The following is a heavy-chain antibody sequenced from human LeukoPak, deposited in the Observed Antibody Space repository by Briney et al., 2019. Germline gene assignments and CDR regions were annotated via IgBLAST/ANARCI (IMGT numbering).Heavy chain of an antibody. CDR1: GGSISSGDYY. CDR2: IDYSGSN. V-gene: IGHV4-31*03. Sequence: SSETLSLTCTVSGGSISSGDYYWSWSRQHPGEGLEWIGFIDYSGSNYHNPSLNSRVTILVDTSKNQVSLRLSSVTGADTAVYYCARAGAGAGVYWGQGTLVTVSS. D-gene: IGHD6-13*01. CDR3: ARAGAGAGVY. J-gene: IGHJ4*02.